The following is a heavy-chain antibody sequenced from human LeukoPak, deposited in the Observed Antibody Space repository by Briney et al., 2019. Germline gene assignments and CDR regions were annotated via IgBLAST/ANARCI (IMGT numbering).Heavy chain of an antibody. D-gene: IGHD2-15*01. J-gene: IGHJ4*02. CDR2: ISHSGST. Sequence: SETLSLTCAVYGGSFSGYYWSWIRQPPGKGLEWIGEISHSGSTNYNPSLKSRVTISVDTSKNQFSLKLSSVTAADTAVYYCASRGYCSGGSCYYFDYWGQGTLVTVSS. CDR1: GGSFSGYY. CDR3: ASRGYCSGGSCYYFDY. V-gene: IGHV4-34*01.